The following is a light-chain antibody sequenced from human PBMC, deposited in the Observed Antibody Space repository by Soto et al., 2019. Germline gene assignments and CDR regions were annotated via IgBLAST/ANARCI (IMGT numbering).Light chain of an antibody. CDR3: QQYNSYSL. CDR1: QRISTW. J-gene: IGKJ3*01. CDR2: KAS. Sequence: DIQMTQSPATLSASVGDTVIITCRASQRISTWLAWYQQKPGKAPKLLIYKASSLESGVPSRFSGSGSGTEFTLTINSLQPDDIATYYCQQYNSYSLFGPGTKVEIK. V-gene: IGKV1-5*03.